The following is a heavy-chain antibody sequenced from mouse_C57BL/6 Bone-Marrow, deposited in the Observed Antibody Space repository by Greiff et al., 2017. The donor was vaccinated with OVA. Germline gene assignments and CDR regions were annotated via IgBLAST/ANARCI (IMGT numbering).Heavy chain of an antibody. D-gene: IGHD1-1*01. Sequence: EVQLQESGPGLVKPSQSLSLTCSVTGYSITSGYYWNWIRQFPGNKLEWMGYISYDGSNNYNPSLKNRISITRDTSKNQFFLKLNSVTTEDTATYYCARATTVVARYFDYWGQGTTLTVSS. CDR1: GYSITSGYY. J-gene: IGHJ2*01. CDR3: ARATTVVARYFDY. CDR2: ISYDGSN. V-gene: IGHV3-6*01.